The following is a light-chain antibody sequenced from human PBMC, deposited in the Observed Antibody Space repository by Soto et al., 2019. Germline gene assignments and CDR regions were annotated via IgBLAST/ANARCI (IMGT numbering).Light chain of an antibody. CDR3: TSYSSSDIFYV. Sequence: QSALTQPASVSGSPGQSITISGTGTSSDVGGYYYVSWYQHHPGKAPKLLIYQVTSRPSGVSNRFSGSKSGNTASLTISGLQADDEADYYCTSYSSSDIFYVFGTGTKVTV. V-gene: IGLV2-14*01. J-gene: IGLJ1*01. CDR1: SSDVGGYYY. CDR2: QVT.